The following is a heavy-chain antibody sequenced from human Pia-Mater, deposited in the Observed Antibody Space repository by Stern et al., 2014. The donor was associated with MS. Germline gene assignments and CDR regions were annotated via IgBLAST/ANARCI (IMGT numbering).Heavy chain of an antibody. V-gene: IGHV5-51*01. D-gene: IGHD3-22*01. CDR3: ARLTLYYYDSSGDAYYFDY. Sequence: EVQLVQSGAEVKKPGESLKISCKGSGYSFTSYWIGWVRQMPGKGLEWIGIIYPGDSDTRYSPSFQGQATLSAANSISTAYLQWSSLKASDPAMYYCARLTLYYYDSSGDAYYFDYWGQGTLVTVSS. CDR2: IYPGDSDT. CDR1: GYSFTSYW. J-gene: IGHJ4*02.